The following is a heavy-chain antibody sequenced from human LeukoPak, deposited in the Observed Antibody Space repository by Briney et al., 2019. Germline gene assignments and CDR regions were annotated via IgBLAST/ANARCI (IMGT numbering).Heavy chain of an antibody. V-gene: IGHV4-61*01. Sequence: SETLSLTCAVSGGSISSDNSYWSWIRQPPGKGLEWIGYIYYSGSTNYNPSLKSRVTISVDTSKNQFSLKLSSVTAADTAVYYCARIVADAFDIWGQGTMVTVSS. CDR3: ARIVADAFDI. CDR1: GGSISSDNSY. CDR2: IYYSGST. J-gene: IGHJ3*02. D-gene: IGHD2-15*01.